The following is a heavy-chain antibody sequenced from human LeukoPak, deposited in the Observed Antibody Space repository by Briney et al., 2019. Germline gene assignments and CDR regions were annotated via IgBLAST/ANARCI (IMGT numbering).Heavy chain of an antibody. V-gene: IGHV4-59*08. J-gene: IGHJ5*02. CDR2: IYYSGST. Sequence: ASETLSLTCTVSGGSISSYYWSWIRQPPGKGLEWIGYIYYSGSTNYNPSLKSRVTISVDTSKNQFSLKLSSVTAADTAVYYCARHRDSSSWYWFDPWGQGTLVTVSS. CDR1: GGSISSYY. D-gene: IGHD6-13*01. CDR3: ARHRDSSSWYWFDP.